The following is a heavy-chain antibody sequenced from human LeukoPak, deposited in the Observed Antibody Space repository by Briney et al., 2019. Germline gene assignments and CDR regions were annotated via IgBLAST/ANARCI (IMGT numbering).Heavy chain of an antibody. V-gene: IGHV3-53*01. D-gene: IGHD3-9*01. Sequence: GGSLGLSCAASGFTVSTNYMSWVRQAPGKGLEWVSVLYSGGSTYYADSVKGRFTISRDNSKNTLYLQMNSLRAEDTAVYYCARDNSINIWGQGTMVTVSS. CDR1: GFTVSTNY. J-gene: IGHJ3*02. CDR3: ARDNSINI. CDR2: LYSGGST.